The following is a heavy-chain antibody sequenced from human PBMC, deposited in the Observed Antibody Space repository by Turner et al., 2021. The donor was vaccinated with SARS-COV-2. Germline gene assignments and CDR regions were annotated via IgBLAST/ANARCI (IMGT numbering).Heavy chain of an antibody. CDR2: INPNSGGT. J-gene: IGHJ3*02. D-gene: IGHD3-22*01. V-gene: IGHV1-2*02. CDR3: ARGGLYYYDSSAYYGDAFDI. CDR1: GYTFTGYY. Sequence: QVQLVQSGAEVKKPGASVTVSGQASGYTFTGYYMHWVRQAPGQGLEWMGWINPNSGGTNYAQKFQGRVTKTRDTSISTAYMELSRLRSDDTAVYYCARGGLYYYDSSAYYGDAFDIWGQGTMVTVSS.